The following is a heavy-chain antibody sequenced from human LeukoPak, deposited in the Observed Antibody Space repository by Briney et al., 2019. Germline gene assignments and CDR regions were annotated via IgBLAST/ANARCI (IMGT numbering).Heavy chain of an antibody. CDR2: ISGSGSII. J-gene: IGHJ3*02. V-gene: IGHV3-11*01. D-gene: IGHD1-7*01. CDR1: GFTFTDYY. CDR3: GRDFGLTGTKRSFDI. Sequence: GGSLRLSCAGSGFTFTDYYMGWIRQAPGNGLDWVSYISGSGSIINYADSVKGRFTISRDNAKNSPYLQLNSLRDEDTAVYYCGRDFGLTGTKRSFDIWGQGTMVTVSS.